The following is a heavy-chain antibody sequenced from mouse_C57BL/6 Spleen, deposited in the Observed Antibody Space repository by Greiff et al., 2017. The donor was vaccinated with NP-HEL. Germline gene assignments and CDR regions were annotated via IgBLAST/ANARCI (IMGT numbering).Heavy chain of an antibody. CDR2: IYPGSGST. J-gene: IGHJ4*01. CDR3: ARERVFGNYDAMDY. Sequence: VQLQQPGAELVKPGASVKMSCKASGYTFTSYWITWVKPRPGQGLEWIGDIYPGSGSTNYNEKFKSKATLTVDTSSSTAYMQLSSLTSEDSAVYYGARERVFGNYDAMDYWGQGTSVTVSS. D-gene: IGHD2-1*01. CDR1: GYTFTSYW. V-gene: IGHV1-55*01.